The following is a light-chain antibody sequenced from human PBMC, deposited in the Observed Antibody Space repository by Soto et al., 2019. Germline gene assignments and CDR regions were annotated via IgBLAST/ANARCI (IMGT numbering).Light chain of an antibody. J-gene: IGKJ1*01. CDR1: QSVNSRY. CDR3: QQYGNSRWT. Sequence: EIVLTQSPGTLSLSPGERATLSCRASQSVNSRYLAWYQQKPGQAPRLLISGPSTRATGIPDRFRGSGSGTDFTLTIIRLETQDFAGYYCQQYGNSRWTFGQGTKVDVK. V-gene: IGKV3-20*01. CDR2: GPS.